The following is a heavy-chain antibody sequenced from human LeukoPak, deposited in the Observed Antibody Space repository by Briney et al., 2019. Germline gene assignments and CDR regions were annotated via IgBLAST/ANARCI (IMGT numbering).Heavy chain of an antibody. CDR3: AKIPKGGYFDY. D-gene: IGHD2-2*01. J-gene: IGHJ4*02. CDR2: ISPSGDTT. CDR1: GFTFNNYA. V-gene: IGHV3-23*01. Sequence: YPGGSLRLSCAASGFTFNNYAMNWVRQAPGKGLEWVSHISPSGDTTYYADSVKGRFTISRDSSKNTLSLQMNSLRAEDTAVYYCAKIPKGGYFDYWGQGTLVTVS.